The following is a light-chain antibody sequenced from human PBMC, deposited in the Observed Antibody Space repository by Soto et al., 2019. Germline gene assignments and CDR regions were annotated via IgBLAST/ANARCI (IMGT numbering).Light chain of an antibody. CDR3: QPYSTPPRT. CDR2: GAT. Sequence: ASQSVSRTDSASYQQRPGQAPRLIIDGATTRAAGIPDWCGSGSSRTDFTLTISLLDPEYSTVYSCQPYSTPPRTFGQGTKVDIK. CDR1: QSVSRTD. J-gene: IGKJ1*01. V-gene: IGKV3-20*01.